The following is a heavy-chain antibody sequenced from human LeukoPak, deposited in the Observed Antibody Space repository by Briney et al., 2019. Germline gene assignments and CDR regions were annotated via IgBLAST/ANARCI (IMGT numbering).Heavy chain of an antibody. CDR3: ASLGTPFTYYYGSGSPSGYYYMDV. CDR2: IIPIFGTS. CDR1: GGTFSSYA. Sequence: GASVKVSCKASGGTFSSYAISWVRQAPGQGLEWMGGIIPIFGTSNYAQKLQGRVPITTDESTSTAYMELSSLRSEDTAVYYCASLGTPFTYYYGSGSPSGYYYMDVWGKGTTVTVSS. J-gene: IGHJ6*03. D-gene: IGHD3-10*01. V-gene: IGHV1-69*05.